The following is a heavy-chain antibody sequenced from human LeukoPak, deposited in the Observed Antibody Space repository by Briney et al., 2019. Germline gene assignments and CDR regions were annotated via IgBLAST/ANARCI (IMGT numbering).Heavy chain of an antibody. J-gene: IGHJ5*02. CDR2: ISAYNGNT. V-gene: IGHV1-18*01. CDR3: ARGVYCSSTSCIGWFDP. D-gene: IGHD2-2*01. CDR1: GYTFTSYG. Sequence: GASVKVSCKASGYTFTSYGISWVRQAPGQGLEWMGWISAYNGNTNYAQKLQGRVTMTTDTSTSTAYMELRSLRSDDTAVYYCARGVYCSSTSCIGWFDPWGQGTLVTVSS.